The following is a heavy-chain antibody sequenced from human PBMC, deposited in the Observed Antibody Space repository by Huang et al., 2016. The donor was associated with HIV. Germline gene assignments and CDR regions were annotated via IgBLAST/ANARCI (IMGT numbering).Heavy chain of an antibody. CDR1: GYIFTSSA. Sequence: QGQLVQSGAEMKKPGASVKLSCKASGYIFTSSAIHWLRRAPGQSLQWLGWINPGNTQLPFSQHFQGRVTISRDTSTNTVSVELSNVSPRDTAVYYCARAARGDGYQGAFDVWGQGTAVTVSS. CDR2: INPGNTQL. J-gene: IGHJ3*01. D-gene: IGHD2-2*01. CDR3: ARAARGDGYQGAFDV. V-gene: IGHV1-3*01.